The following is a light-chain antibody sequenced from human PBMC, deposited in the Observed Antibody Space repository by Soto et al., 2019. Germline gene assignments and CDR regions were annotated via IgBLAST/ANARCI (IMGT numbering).Light chain of an antibody. J-gene: IGLJ1*01. CDR1: SSDVGGYKY. CDR3: SSYSKVDTQV. CDR2: DVT. V-gene: IGLV2-14*01. Sequence: QSALTQPASVSGSPGQSITISCAGSSSDVGGYKYVSWYQQLPGNAPKLIIYDVTIRPSGVSDRFSGSKSGNTASLTISGLQAEDEADYYCSSYSKVDTQVFGTGTKVTVL.